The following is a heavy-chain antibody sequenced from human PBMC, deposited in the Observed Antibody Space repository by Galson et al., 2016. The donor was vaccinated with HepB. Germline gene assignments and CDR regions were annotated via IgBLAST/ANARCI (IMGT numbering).Heavy chain of an antibody. D-gene: IGHD2-2*01. CDR3: ARANLGFCTSTTCSSNWFDP. J-gene: IGHJ5*02. Sequence: SEILSLTCTVSGGSISGSHNYWGWIRQPPGKGLEWMGSIYYKGTTNYNQYLESRLTISVDTSKNLFSLKLTSVTAADTAAYYCARANLGFCTSTTCSSNWFDPWGQGTLVTVSS. V-gene: IGHV4-39*02. CDR2: IYYKGTT. CDR1: GGSISGSHNY.